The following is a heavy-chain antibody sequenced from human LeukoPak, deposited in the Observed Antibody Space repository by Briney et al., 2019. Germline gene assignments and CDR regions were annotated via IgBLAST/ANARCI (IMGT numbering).Heavy chain of an antibody. V-gene: IGHV3-23*01. D-gene: IGHD6-19*01. J-gene: IGHJ6*02. CDR3: AREWQWLGYYYGMDV. Sequence: GGSLRLSCAASGFTFSSYAMSWVRQAPGKGLEWVSAISGSGGSTYYADSVKGRFTISRDNSKNTLYLQMNSLRAEDTAVYYCAREWQWLGYYYGMDVWGQGTTVTVSS. CDR2: ISGSGGST. CDR1: GFTFSSYA.